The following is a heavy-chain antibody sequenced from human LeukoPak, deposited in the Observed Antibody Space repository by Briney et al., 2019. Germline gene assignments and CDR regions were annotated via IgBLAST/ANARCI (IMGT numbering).Heavy chain of an antibody. J-gene: IGHJ4*02. CDR1: GFTFTSYG. CDR2: IRFDGRDK. D-gene: IGHD6-13*01. Sequence: PGGSVRLSCAASGFTFTSYGMHWVRQAPGKGLEWVAFIRFDGRDKYYADSVRGRFTISRDTSKNTLYLQMNSLRAEDTAVYYCAKDQSDRIAAAGLDYWGQGTLVTVSS. V-gene: IGHV3-30*02. CDR3: AKDQSDRIAAAGLDY.